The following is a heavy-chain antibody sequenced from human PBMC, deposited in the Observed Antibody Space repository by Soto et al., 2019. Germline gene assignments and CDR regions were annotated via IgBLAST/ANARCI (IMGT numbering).Heavy chain of an antibody. V-gene: IGHV3-53*04. CDR2: MYTGGST. CDR1: GFTVSSNY. D-gene: IGHD5-18*01. Sequence: EVQLVESGGGLVQPGGSLRLSCAASGFTVSSNYMSWVRQAPGKGLGWVSVMYTGGSTYYADSVKGRFTISRHNSKNTLYLQMNSLRAEDTAVYYCARAGYLYCPFEYWGQGTLVTVSS. CDR3: ARAGYLYCPFEY. J-gene: IGHJ4*02.